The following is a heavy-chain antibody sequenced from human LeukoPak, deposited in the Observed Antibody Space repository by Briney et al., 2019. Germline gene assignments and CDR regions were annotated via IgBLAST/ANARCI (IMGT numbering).Heavy chain of an antibody. CDR3: ARDGGYDSGVFDF. CDR2: SHGSGST. J-gene: IGHJ4*02. D-gene: IGHD3-22*01. CDR1: GVSINIYY. Sequence: PSETLSLTCSVSGVSINIYYWSWLRQTPGKGLEWIGRSHGSGSTNYNPSLKNRVTISIDKSKNHLSLSLRSVTAADTALYFCARDGGYDSGVFDFWGQGTLVTVSS. V-gene: IGHV4-4*07.